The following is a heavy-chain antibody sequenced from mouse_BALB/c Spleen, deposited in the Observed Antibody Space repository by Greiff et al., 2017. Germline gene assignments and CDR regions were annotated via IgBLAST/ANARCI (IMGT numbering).Heavy chain of an antibody. CDR1: GFTFTDYY. Sequence: EVQVVESGGGLVQPGGSLRLSCATSGFTFTDYYMSWVRQPPGKALEWLGFIRNKANGYTTEYSASVKGRFTISRDNSQSILYLQMNTLRAEDSATYYCARGLRQVDYWGQCTTLTVSS. CDR3: ARGLRQVDY. CDR2: IRNKANGYTT. D-gene: IGHD2-12*01. J-gene: IGHJ2*01. V-gene: IGHV7-3*02.